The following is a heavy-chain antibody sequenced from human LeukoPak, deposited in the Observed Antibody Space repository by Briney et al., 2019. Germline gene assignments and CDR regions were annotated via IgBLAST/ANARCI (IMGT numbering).Heavy chain of an antibody. J-gene: IGHJ6*02. V-gene: IGHV4-34*09. CDR3: AREVSSTAGPKGDILTGYLSYYYGMDV. CDR1: GGSFSGYF. Sequence: SETLSLTCVVYGGSFSGYFWSWIRQPPGKGLEWIGEITPSGSTNYNPSLKSRVTISVDTSKNQFSLKLSSVTAADTAVYYCAREVSSTAGPKGDILTGYLSYYYGMDVWGQGTTVTVSS. CDR2: ITPSGST. D-gene: IGHD3-9*01.